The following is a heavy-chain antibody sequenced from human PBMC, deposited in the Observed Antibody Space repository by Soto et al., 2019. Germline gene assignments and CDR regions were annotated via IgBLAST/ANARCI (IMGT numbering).Heavy chain of an antibody. D-gene: IGHD3-3*01. CDR1: GYTFTSYY. CDR2: INPSGGST. V-gene: IGHV1-46*01. CDR3: AKDFWSGYRARYYFDY. J-gene: IGHJ4*02. Sequence: QVQLVQSGAEVKKSGASVKVSCKASGYTFTSYYMHWVRQAPGQGLEWMGIINPSGGSTSYAQKFQGRVTMTRDTSTSTVYMELSSLRSEDTAVYYCAKDFWSGYRARYYFDYWGQGTLVTVSS.